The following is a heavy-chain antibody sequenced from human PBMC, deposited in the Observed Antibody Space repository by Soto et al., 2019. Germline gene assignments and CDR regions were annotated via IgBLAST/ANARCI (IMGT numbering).Heavy chain of an antibody. CDR1: GFTFSSYA. J-gene: IGHJ4*02. V-gene: IGHV3-30-3*01. Sequence: GGSLRLSCAASGFTFSSYAMHWVRQAPGKGLEWVAVISYDGSNKYYADSVKGRFTISRDNSKNTLYLQMNSLRAEDTAVYYCARPKKGSGSYYNNPFDYWGQGTLVTVSS. D-gene: IGHD3-10*01. CDR3: ARPKKGSGSYYNNPFDY. CDR2: ISYDGSNK.